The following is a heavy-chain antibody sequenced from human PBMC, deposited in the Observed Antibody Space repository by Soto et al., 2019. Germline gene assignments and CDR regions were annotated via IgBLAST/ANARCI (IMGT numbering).Heavy chain of an antibody. CDR2: ISGSGGST. V-gene: IGHV3-23*01. Sequence: PVGSLRLACAASVSTFSSDAMSWVRQGPGKGLGWVSAISGSGGSTYYADSVKGRFTSSRENSKNTLYLQMNSLRDEDTAVYYCAKEPLGCHYYDKRGFTGDWGQGLFVTLS. J-gene: IGHJ4*02. D-gene: IGHD3-22*01. CDR1: VSTFSSDA. CDR3: AKEPLGCHYYDKRGFTGD.